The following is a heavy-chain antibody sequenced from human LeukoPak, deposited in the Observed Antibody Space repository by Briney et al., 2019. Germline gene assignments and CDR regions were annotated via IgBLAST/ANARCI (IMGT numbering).Heavy chain of an antibody. V-gene: IGHV3-21*01. J-gene: IGHJ3*01. Sequence: PGGSLRLSCAASGFTFSSYAMSWVRQAPGKGLEWVSSISSSSSYIYYADSLKGRFTISRDNAKNSLYLQMNSLRAVDTAVYFCARDWYDNSDAFWGQGTMVTVSS. CDR1: GFTFSSYA. D-gene: IGHD3-9*01. CDR3: ARDWYDNSDAF. CDR2: ISSSSSYI.